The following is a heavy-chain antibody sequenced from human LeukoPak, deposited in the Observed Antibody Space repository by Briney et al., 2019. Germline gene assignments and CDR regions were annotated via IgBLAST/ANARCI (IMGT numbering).Heavy chain of an antibody. CDR2: INPSGGST. CDR3: ARVRIAATVTTKTTHDAFDI. Sequence: ASVKVSCKASGYTFTSYYMHWVRQAPGQGLEWMGIINPSGGSTSYARKFQGRVTMTRDTSTSTVYMELSSLRSEDTAVYYCARVRIAATVTTKTTHDAFDIWGQGTMVTVSS. V-gene: IGHV1-46*01. D-gene: IGHD4-17*01. J-gene: IGHJ3*02. CDR1: GYTFTSYY.